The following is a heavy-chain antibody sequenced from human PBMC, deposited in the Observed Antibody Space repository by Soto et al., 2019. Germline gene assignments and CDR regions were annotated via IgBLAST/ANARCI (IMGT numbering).Heavy chain of an antibody. V-gene: IGHV1-69*13. Sequence: GASVKVSCKASVGTFSSYAISWVRQAPGQGLEWMGGIIPIFGTANYAQKFQGRVTITADESTSTAYMELSSLRSEDTAVYYCARTVVVAARVFARYYYYGMDVWGQGTTVTVSS. CDR3: ARTVVVAARVFARYYYYGMDV. CDR1: VGTFSSYA. D-gene: IGHD2-15*01. J-gene: IGHJ6*02. CDR2: IIPIFGTA.